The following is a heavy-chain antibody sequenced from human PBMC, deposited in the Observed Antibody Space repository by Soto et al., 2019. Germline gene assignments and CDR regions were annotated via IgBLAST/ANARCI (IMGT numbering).Heavy chain of an antibody. D-gene: IGHD3-16*02. J-gene: IGHJ5*01. CDR1: GFTFSAYG. CDR3: ARSIVPKVTRLIGT. V-gene: IGHV3-30-3*01. CDR2: ISYDGTDK. Sequence: PGGSLRLSCAASGFTFSAYGLHWVRQAPGKGLEWVALISYDGTDKTYADSVKGRFTISRDNSQNTLSLQMNSLGPEDTAVYYCARSIVPKVTRLIGTWGQGTLVTVSS.